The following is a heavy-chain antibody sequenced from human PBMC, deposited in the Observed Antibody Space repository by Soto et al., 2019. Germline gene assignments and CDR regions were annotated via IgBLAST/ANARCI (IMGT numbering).Heavy chain of an antibody. V-gene: IGHV4-39*01. Sequence: SETLSLTCAVSGGSISSSSYYWGWIRQPPGKGLEWIGSIFYSGSTYYNPSLKSRVTISVDTSKNQFSLKLSSVTAADTAVYYCARHPSDFWFDPWGQGTLVTVSS. CDR1: GGSISSSSYY. D-gene: IGHD2-21*02. CDR3: ARHPSDFWFDP. J-gene: IGHJ5*02. CDR2: IFYSGST.